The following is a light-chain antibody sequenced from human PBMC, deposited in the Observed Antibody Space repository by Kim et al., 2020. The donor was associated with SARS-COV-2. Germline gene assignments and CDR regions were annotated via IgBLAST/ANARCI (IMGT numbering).Light chain of an antibody. CDR2: GAS. CDR3: QEYDSWPLA. J-gene: IGKJ4*01. V-gene: IGKV3-15*01. CDR1: QNIRSN. Sequence: EMVMTQSPATLSVSQGERATLSCRASQNIRSNLAWYQQKPGQASRLLIYGASTRATAFPARFSGSGSGTEFTLTISSLQSEDCAVYYCQEYDSWPLAFGGGTKVDIK.